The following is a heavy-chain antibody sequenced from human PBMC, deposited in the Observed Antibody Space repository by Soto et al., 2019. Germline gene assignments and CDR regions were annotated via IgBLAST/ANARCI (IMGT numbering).Heavy chain of an antibody. CDR2: IWYDGSNK. D-gene: IGHD2-2*01. CDR1: GFTFSSYG. Sequence: GGSPKLSSAAPGFTFSSYGMHWVRQAPGKGLEWVAVIWYDGSNKYYADSVKGRFTISRDNSKNTLYLQMNSLRAEDTAVYYSAREPPFPSYCRSTSCYGDYFDYWGQGT. CDR3: AREPPFPSYCRSTSCYGDYFDY. J-gene: IGHJ4*02. V-gene: IGHV3-33*01.